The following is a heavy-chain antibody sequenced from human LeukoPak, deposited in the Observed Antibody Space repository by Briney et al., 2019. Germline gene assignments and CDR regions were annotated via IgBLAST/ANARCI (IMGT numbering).Heavy chain of an antibody. Sequence: PSETLSLTCTVSGGSISSGSYYWSWIRQPAGKGLEWIGRIYTSGSTNYNPSLKSRVTISVDTSKNQFSLKLSSVTAADTAVYYCAREGVEWLVPGYYYYYMDVWGKGTTVTISS. CDR3: AREGVEWLVPGYYYYYMDV. J-gene: IGHJ6*03. CDR2: IYTSGST. V-gene: IGHV4-61*02. CDR1: GGSISSGSYY. D-gene: IGHD6-19*01.